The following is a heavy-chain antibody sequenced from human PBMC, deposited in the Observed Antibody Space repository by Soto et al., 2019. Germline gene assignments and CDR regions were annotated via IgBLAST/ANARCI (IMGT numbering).Heavy chain of an antibody. CDR3: ASEAGITIFGVVPGYMDV. J-gene: IGHJ6*03. CDR1: GFTFSSYS. V-gene: IGHV3-48*01. CDR2: ISSSSSTI. D-gene: IGHD3-3*01. Sequence: GGSLRLSCAASGFTFSSYSMNWVRQAPGKGLEWVSYISSSSSTIYYEDSVKGRFTISRDNAKNSLYLQMNSLRAEDTAVYYCASEAGITIFGVVPGYMDVWGKGTTVTVSS.